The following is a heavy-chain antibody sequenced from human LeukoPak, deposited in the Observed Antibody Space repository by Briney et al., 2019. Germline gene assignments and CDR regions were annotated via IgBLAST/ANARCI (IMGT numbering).Heavy chain of an antibody. D-gene: IGHD2-2*01. CDR1: GYTLTELS. Sequence: PRASVKVSCKVSGYTLTELSMHWVRQAPGKGLEWMGGFDPEDGETIYAQKFQGRVTMTEDTSTDTACMELSSLRSEDTAVYYCATVVPAAILRFDPWGQGTLVTVSS. V-gene: IGHV1-24*01. CDR3: ATVVPAAILRFDP. J-gene: IGHJ5*02. CDR2: FDPEDGET.